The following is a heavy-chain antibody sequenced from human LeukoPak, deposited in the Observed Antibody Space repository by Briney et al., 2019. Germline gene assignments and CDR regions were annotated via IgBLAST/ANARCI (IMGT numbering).Heavy chain of an antibody. CDR1: GYRFTSEW. V-gene: IGHV5-51*01. Sequence: GESLKISCKGSGYRFTSEWIGWVRKMPGKGLEWMGIIYPGDSDIRYSPSFQGQVTISADKSISTAHLQWSSLKASDTAMYYCARLRTDYGGQYFLDYWGQGTLVTVSS. CDR2: IYPGDSDI. D-gene: IGHD4-23*01. J-gene: IGHJ4*02. CDR3: ARLRTDYGGQYFLDY.